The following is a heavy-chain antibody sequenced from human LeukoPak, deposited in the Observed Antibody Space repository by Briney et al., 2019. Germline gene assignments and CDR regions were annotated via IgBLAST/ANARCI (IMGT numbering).Heavy chain of an antibody. CDR3: AKGYYYDSSGYYYGFDY. Sequence: GGSLRLSCAASGFTFSSYAMSWVRQAPGKGLEWVSAISGSGGSTYYADSVKGRFTISRDNSKNTLYLQMNGLRAEDTAVYYCAKGYYYDSSGYYYGFDYWGQGTLVTVSS. V-gene: IGHV3-23*01. CDR2: ISGSGGST. CDR1: GFTFSSYA. J-gene: IGHJ4*02. D-gene: IGHD3-22*01.